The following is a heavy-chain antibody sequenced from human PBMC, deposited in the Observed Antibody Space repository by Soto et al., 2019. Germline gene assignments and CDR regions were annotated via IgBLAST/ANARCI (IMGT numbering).Heavy chain of an antibody. D-gene: IGHD3-3*01. CDR3: ARDLTYDFWSEIRGYFDY. J-gene: IGHJ4*02. Sequence: GGSLRLSCAASGFTFSDYYMTWVRQSPEKGLEWVSAIGGSGTKTYYADSVKGRFTISRDNSKNTLYLEMNSLRAEDTAVYYCARDLTYDFWSEIRGYFDYWGQGTLVTVSS. V-gene: IGHV3-23*01. CDR1: GFTFSDYY. CDR2: IGGSGTKT.